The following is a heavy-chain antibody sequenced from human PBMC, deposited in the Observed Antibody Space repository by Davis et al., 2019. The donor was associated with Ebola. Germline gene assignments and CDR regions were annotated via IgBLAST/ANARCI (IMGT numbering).Heavy chain of an antibody. CDR1: GFTFSSYA. D-gene: IGHD2-2*01. CDR3: AKYPVPAAITYYFDY. Sequence: PGRSLRLSCAASGFTFSSYAMSWVRQAPGKGLEWVSAISGSGGSTYYADSVKGRFTISRDNSKNTLYLQMNSLRAEDTAVYYCAKYPVPAAITYYFDYWGQGTLVTVSS. V-gene: IGHV3-23*01. J-gene: IGHJ4*02. CDR2: ISGSGGST.